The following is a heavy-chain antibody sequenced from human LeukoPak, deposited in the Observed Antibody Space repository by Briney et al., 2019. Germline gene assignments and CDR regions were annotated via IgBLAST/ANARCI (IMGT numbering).Heavy chain of an antibody. J-gene: IGHJ4*02. V-gene: IGHV4-59*01. CDR2: IYRIGNT. Sequence: PAETLSLTCSVSGDSISSDYWSWIRQPPGKGLEWIGYIYRIGNTNYNPSLKSRVTISVDTSKNQFSLKLSSVTAADTAVYYCARGFWSGYYGGYFDYWGQGTLVTVSS. CDR3: ARGFWSGYYGGYFDY. D-gene: IGHD3-3*01. CDR1: GDSISSDY.